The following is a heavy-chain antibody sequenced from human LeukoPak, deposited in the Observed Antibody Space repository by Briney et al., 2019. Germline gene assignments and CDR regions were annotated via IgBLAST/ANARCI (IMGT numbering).Heavy chain of an antibody. CDR2: MCDDGRNK. CDR3: ARRLSLRFDAFAV. J-gene: IGHJ3*01. Sequence: GGSLRLSCAASGFTFSSYGMNWVRQSPGKGLEWVSGMCDDGRNKYYADSVKGRFTISRDNSKNTLFLQMNSLRAEDTALYFCARRLSLRFDAFAVWGPGTVVTVSS. CDR1: GFTFSSYG. D-gene: IGHD3-3*01. V-gene: IGHV3-33*08.